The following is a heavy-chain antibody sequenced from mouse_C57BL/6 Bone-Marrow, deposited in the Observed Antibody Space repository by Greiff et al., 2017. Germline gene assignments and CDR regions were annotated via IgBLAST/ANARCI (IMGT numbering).Heavy chain of an antibody. CDR3: AGEGVTTVVALYYFDY. V-gene: IGHV1-81*01. J-gene: IGHJ2*01. D-gene: IGHD1-1*01. CDR2: IYPRSGNT. CDR1: GYTFTSYG. Sequence: VQLQQPGAELARPGASVKLYCKASGYTFTSYGISWVKQRTGQGLEWIGEIYPRSGNTYYNEKFKGKATLTADKSSSTAYMELPSLTSEDSAVYFSAGEGVTTVVALYYFDYWGQGTTLTVSS.